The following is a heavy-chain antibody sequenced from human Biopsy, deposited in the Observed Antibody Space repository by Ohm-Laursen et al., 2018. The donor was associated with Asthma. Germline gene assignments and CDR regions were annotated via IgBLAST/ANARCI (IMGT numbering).Heavy chain of an antibody. CDR3: ARDVVWFREVGGMDV. CDR2: ISYDGSTK. V-gene: IGHV3-30*03. Sequence: SLRLSCAAPGFTLTTYAIHWVRQAPGKGLEWVAVISYDGSTKYSADSVKGHSIVSRDISKNILSLQMNSLRPEDTAVYYCARDVVWFREVGGMDVWGQGTTVTVSS. J-gene: IGHJ6*02. CDR1: GFTLTTYA. D-gene: IGHD3-10*01.